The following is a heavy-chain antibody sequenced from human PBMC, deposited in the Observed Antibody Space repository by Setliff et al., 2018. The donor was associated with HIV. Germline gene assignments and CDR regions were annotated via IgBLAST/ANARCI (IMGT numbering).Heavy chain of an antibody. CDR1: GDTFSNSA. CDR2: SIPLFGTV. Sequence: SVKVSCKASGDTFSNSALTWVRQAPGQGLEWMGGSIPLFGTVKYAQKFQGRVTITTDEFMTTAYMELSSLRSEDTAVYYCASGSGYCRNGVCYIGVHKNPAKYYSDYWGQGTLVTVSS. V-gene: IGHV1-69*05. D-gene: IGHD2-8*01. CDR3: ASGSGYCRNGVCYIGVHKNPAKYYSDY. J-gene: IGHJ4*02.